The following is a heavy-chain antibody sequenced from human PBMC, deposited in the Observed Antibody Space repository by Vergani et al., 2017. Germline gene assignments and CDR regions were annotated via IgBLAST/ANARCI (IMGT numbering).Heavy chain of an antibody. Sequence: EVQLVESGGGLVKPGGSLRLSCAASGFTFSSYSMNWVRQAPGKGLEWVSSISSSISYIYYADSVKGRFPISRDNAKNSQDLQMNSLRAEDTAVYDCARGKTGCSSTSCSDGWLDRWGQGTLVTVSS. CDR1: GFTFSSYS. D-gene: IGHD2-2*01. J-gene: IGHJ5*02. CDR3: ARGKTGCSSTSCSDGWLDR. CDR2: ISSSISYI. V-gene: IGHV3-21*01.